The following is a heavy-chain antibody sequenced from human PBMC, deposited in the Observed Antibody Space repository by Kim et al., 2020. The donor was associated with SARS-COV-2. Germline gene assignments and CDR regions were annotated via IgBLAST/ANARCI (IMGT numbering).Heavy chain of an antibody. CDR3: ARGFSSGRYGAFDI. CDR1: GFTFDDYG. Sequence: GGSLRLSCAASGFTFDDYGMSWVRQAPGQGLEWVSGINWNGGSTGYADSVKGRFTVSRDNAKNSLYLQMNSLRAEDTALYYCARGFSSGRYGAFDIWGQGTMVTVSS. D-gene: IGHD6-19*01. J-gene: IGHJ3*02. V-gene: IGHV3-20*04. CDR2: INWNGGST.